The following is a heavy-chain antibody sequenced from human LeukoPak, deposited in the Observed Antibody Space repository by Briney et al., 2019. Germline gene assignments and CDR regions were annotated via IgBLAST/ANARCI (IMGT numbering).Heavy chain of an antibody. D-gene: IGHD3-22*01. CDR3: ARDRIYYDSSGNFDGMDV. Sequence: ASVKVSCKASGYTFTGYYMHWVRQAPGQGLEWMGIINPSGGSTSYAQKFQGRVTMTRDTSTSTVYMELSSLRSEDTAVYYCARDRIYYDSSGNFDGMDVWGQGTTVTVS. J-gene: IGHJ6*02. CDR1: GYTFTGYY. V-gene: IGHV1-46*01. CDR2: INPSGGST.